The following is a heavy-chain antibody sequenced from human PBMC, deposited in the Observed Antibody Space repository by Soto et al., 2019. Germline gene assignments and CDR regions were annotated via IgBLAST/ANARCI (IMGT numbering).Heavy chain of an antibody. V-gene: IGHV4-61*01. CDR3: ARATYYYYGMDV. D-gene: IGHD1-26*01. J-gene: IGHJ6*02. CDR2: IYYSGST. Sequence: PSETLSLTCTVSGGSVRSGSYYWRWVRQPPGKGLEWIAYIYYSGSTNYNPSLKSRVTISVDRSKNQFSLKLNSVTAADTAVYYCARATYYYYGMDVWGQGTTANVSS. CDR1: GGSVRSGSYY.